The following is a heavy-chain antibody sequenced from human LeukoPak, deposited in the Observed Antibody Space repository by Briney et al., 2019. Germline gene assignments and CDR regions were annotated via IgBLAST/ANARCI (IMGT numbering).Heavy chain of an antibody. D-gene: IGHD3-22*01. CDR3: ARGGARRPTYYYDSSGYYPYYGMDV. CDR1: GGSFSGYY. CDR2: INHSGST. V-gene: IGHV4-34*01. Sequence: SETLSLTCAVYGGSFSGYYWSWIRQSPGKGLEWIGEINHSGSTNYNPSLKSRVTISVDTSKNQFSLKLSSVTAADTAVYYCARGGARRPTYYYDSSGYYPYYGMDVWGQGTTVTVSS. J-gene: IGHJ6*02.